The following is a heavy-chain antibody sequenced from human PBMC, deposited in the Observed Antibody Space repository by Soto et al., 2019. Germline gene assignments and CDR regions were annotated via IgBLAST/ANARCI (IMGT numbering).Heavy chain of an antibody. Sequence: PSETLSLTCTVSGGSVSSGSYYWSWIRQPPGKGLEWIGYIYYSGSTNYNPSLKSRVTISVDTSKNQFSLKLSSVTAADTAVYYCARLNWNDDTGNGFDPWGQGTLVTVYS. J-gene: IGHJ5*02. CDR1: GGSVSSGSYY. V-gene: IGHV4-61*01. CDR3: ARLNWNDDTGNGFDP. D-gene: IGHD1-1*01. CDR2: IYYSGST.